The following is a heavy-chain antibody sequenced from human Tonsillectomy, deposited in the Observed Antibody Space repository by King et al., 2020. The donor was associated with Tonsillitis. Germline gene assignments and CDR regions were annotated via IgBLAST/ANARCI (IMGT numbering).Heavy chain of an antibody. J-gene: IGHJ6*02. CDR3: ARDSGGDYASYYYVMDV. V-gene: IGHV1-46*01. CDR1: GYTFTSYY. Sequence: QLVQSGAEVKKPGASVKVSCKASGYTFTSYYLHWVRQAPGQGLEWMGVIDPSDDGTSYAQKFQGRVTMTRDTSTSTVYMELSSLRYEDTAVYYCARDSGGDYASYYYVMDVWGQGTTVTVSS. CDR2: IDPSDDGT. D-gene: IGHD4-17*01.